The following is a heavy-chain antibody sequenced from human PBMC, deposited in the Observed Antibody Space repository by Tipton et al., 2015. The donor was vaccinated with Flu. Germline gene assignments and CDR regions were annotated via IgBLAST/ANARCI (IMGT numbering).Heavy chain of an antibody. CDR3: ARRVMATSWDY. CDR2: INPNSGGT. CDR1: GYTFTGYY. D-gene: IGHD5-24*01. J-gene: IGHJ4*02. V-gene: IGHV1-2*06. Sequence: QLVQSGAEVKKPGASVKVSCKASGYTFTGYYMHWVRQAPGQGLEWMGRINPNSGGTNHAQKFQGRVTMTRDTSISTAYMELSRLRSGDTAVYYCARRVMATSWDYWGQGTLVTVSS.